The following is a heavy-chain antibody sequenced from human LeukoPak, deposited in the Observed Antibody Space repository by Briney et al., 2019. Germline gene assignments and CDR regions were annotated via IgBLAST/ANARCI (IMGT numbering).Heavy chain of an antibody. CDR3: AREGAARPVDY. CDR2: IYYSGST. Sequence: SETLSLTCTVSGGSISSSSYYWGWIRQPPGKGLEWIGSIYYSGSTYYNPSLKSRVTISVDTSKNQFSLKLSSVTAADTAVYYCAREGAARPVDYWGQGTLVTVSS. J-gene: IGHJ4*02. CDR1: GGSISSSSYY. D-gene: IGHD6-6*01. V-gene: IGHV4-39*02.